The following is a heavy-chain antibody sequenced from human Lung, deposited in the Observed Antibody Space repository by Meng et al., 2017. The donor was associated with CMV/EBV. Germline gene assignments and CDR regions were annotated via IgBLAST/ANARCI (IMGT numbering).Heavy chain of an antibody. V-gene: IGHV4-61*01. CDR3: ARDLDIGYGMDF. CDR2: IYYSGST. D-gene: IGHD2-15*01. Sequence: SETXSLXCTVSGGSVSSGSYYWSWIRQPPGKGLEWIGYIYYSGSTNYNPSLKSRVTISVDTSKNQFSLKLSSVTAADTAVYYCARDLDIGYGMDFWGQGTTVTVSS. CDR1: GGSVSSGSYY. J-gene: IGHJ6*02.